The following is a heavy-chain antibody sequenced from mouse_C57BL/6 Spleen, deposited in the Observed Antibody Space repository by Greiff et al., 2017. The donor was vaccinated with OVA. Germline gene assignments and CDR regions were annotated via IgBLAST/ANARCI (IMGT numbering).Heavy chain of an antibody. CDR3: AREALSYDGYFDY. CDR2: INYDGRST. Sequence: EVKLMESEGGLVQPGSSMKLSCTASGFTFSDYYMAWVRQVPEKGLEWVANINYDGRSTYYLDSLKSRFIISRDNAKNILYLQMSSLKSEDTATYYCAREALSYDGYFDYWGQGTTLTVSS. J-gene: IGHJ2*01. D-gene: IGHD2-3*01. CDR1: GFTFSDYY. V-gene: IGHV5-16*01.